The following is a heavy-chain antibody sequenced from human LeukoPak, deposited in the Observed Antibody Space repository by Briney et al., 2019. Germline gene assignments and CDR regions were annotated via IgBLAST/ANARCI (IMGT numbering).Heavy chain of an antibody. D-gene: IGHD3-16*02. V-gene: IGHV3-21*01. CDR3: ASYTFGGVIVSDY. CDR2: ISSSSSYI. CDR1: GFTFSSYS. Sequence: PGGSLRLSCAASGFTFSSYSMNWVRQAPGKGLEWVSSISSSSSYIYYADSVKGRFTISRDNAKNSLYLQMNSPRAEDTAVYYCASYTFGGVIVSDYWGQGTLVTVSS. J-gene: IGHJ4*02.